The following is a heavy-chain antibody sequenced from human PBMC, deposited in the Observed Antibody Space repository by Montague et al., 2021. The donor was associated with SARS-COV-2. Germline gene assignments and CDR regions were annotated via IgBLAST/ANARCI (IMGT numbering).Heavy chain of an antibody. D-gene: IGHD1-1*01. V-gene: IGHV4-39*01. CDR3: TRHVHMTWPEPSPGFDY. Sequence: SETLSPTRTLSGDSISSSSYNWGWIRQPPGKGLEWIGSVHYSGRPYYXPSLKSRVTIYVDTSKNQLSLKLSSVTAADTAVYYCTRHVHMTWPEPSPGFDYWGQGTLVTVSS. CDR1: GDSISSSSYN. CDR2: VHYSGRP. J-gene: IGHJ4*02.